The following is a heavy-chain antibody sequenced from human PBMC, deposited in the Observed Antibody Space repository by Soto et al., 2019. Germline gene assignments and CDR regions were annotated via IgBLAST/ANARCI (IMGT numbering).Heavy chain of an antibody. CDR2: INPDSGST. J-gene: IGHJ6*02. Sequence: GASVKVSCKASGYTFTVNYIYWVRQAPGQGLEWIGWINPDSGSTKYAQKFQAWVSMTRDTSIDTVFMEVKRLRSDDTAVYYCARGSFTTSCGGMDVWGQGTTVTVS. CDR3: ARGSFTTSCGGMDV. D-gene: IGHD3-16*02. V-gene: IGHV1-2*04. CDR1: GYTFTVNY.